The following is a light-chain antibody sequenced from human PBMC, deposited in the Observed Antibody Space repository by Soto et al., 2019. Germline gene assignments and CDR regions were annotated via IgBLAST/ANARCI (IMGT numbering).Light chain of an antibody. CDR2: KAS. CDR1: QSISGW. V-gene: IGKV1-5*03. CDR3: QQYNTYSPT. J-gene: IGKJ1*01. Sequence: DILMTQSPSTLSAFVGDRVTITCRASQSISGWLAWYQQKPGKAPHLLIYKASSLESGVPSRFGGSGSGTEFTLTISSLQPDDFATYYCQQYNTYSPTFGQGTKVEIK.